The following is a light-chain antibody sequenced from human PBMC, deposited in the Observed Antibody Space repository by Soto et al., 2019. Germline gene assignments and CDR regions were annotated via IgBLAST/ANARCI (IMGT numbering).Light chain of an antibody. Sequence: DVVMTQTPLSLSVAPGQPASISCKSSQSLLHITGETFLFWYLQKPGQSPQLLIYEVSTRVSGVPDRFSGSESGTDFTLEISRVETDDVGIYYCMQSTQLPPTCGQGTRLGIE. CDR2: EVS. CDR3: MQSTQLPPT. CDR1: QSLLHITGETF. J-gene: IGKJ5*01. V-gene: IGKV2D-29*02.